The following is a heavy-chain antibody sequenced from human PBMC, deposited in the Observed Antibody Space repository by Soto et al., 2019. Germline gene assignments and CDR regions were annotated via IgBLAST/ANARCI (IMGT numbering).Heavy chain of an antibody. D-gene: IGHD6-19*01. CDR1: GFTFSAHG. V-gene: IGHV3-30*03. Sequence: GGSLRLSCAASGFTFSAHGMHWVRQAPGKGLEWVALISYDGSNKYYADSVKGRFTISRDNSKNTLYLQMNSLRAEDTAVYSCARGYSSGCPDGLWDQGTLVTVSS. CDR2: ISYDGSNK. J-gene: IGHJ4*02. CDR3: ARGYSSGCPDGL.